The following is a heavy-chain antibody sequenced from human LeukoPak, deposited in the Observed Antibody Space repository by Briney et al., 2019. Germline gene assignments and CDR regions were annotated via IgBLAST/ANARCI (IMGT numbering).Heavy chain of an antibody. CDR2: INPNSGGT. CDR3: ARARRGYSYGFVDY. V-gene: IGHV1-2*02. J-gene: IGHJ4*02. CDR1: GYTFTGYY. D-gene: IGHD5-18*01. Sequence: ASVKVSCKASGYTFTGYYMHWLRQAPGQGLEWMGWINPNSGGTNYAQKFQGRVTMTRDTSISTAYMELSRLRSDDTAVYYCARARRGYSYGFVDYWGQGTLVTVSS.